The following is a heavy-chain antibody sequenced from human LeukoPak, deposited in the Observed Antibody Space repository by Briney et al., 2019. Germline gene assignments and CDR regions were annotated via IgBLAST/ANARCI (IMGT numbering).Heavy chain of an antibody. Sequence: PGGSLRLSCAASGFTFSSYGMHWVRQAPGKGLEWVAGTRFDGSSKYYADSVKGRFTISRDNSKNTLFLQMSSLRPEDTAVYYCAKGRTVPGLSFDYWGQGTLVTVSS. CDR3: AKGRTVPGLSFDY. V-gene: IGHV3-30*02. CDR1: GFTFSSYG. D-gene: IGHD2-2*01. J-gene: IGHJ4*02. CDR2: TRFDGSSK.